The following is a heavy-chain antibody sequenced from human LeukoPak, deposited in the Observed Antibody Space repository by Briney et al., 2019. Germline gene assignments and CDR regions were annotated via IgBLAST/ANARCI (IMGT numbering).Heavy chain of an antibody. CDR3: ARDGVDIVVVVAETMGWIGYYYYYMDV. CDR1: GYTFIGYY. D-gene: IGHD2-15*01. CDR2: INPNSGGT. V-gene: IGHV1-2*02. J-gene: IGHJ6*03. Sequence: GASVKVSCKASGYTFIGYYMHWVRQAPGQGLEWMGWINPNSGGTNFAQKFQGRVTMTRDMSTSTVYMELSSLRSEDTAVYYCARDGVDIVVVVAETMGWIGYYYYYMDVWGKGTTVTVSS.